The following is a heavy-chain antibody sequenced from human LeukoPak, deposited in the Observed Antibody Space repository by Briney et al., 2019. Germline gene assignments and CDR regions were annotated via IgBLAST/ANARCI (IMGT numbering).Heavy chain of an antibody. Sequence: GGSLRLSCAASGFTFSSYAMSWVRQAPGKGLEWVSAISGSGGSTYYADSVKGRFTISRANSKNTLYLQMNSLGAEDTAVYYCAKECYYDFWSGYPLDYWGQGTLVTVSS. V-gene: IGHV3-23*01. CDR2: ISGSGGST. CDR1: GFTFSSYA. J-gene: IGHJ4*02. CDR3: AKECYYDFWSGYPLDY. D-gene: IGHD3-3*01.